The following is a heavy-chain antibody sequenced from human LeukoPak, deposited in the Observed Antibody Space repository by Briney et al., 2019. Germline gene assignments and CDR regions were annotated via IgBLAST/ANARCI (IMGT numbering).Heavy chain of an antibody. D-gene: IGHD7-27*01. V-gene: IGHV1-2*02. CDR2: INPNNGGT. CDR3: ARDPGANYLDY. Sequence: ASVKVSCKASGYTFTNYYIHWVRQAPGQGLEWMGWINPNNGGTNYAQKFQGRVTMAGDPSISTAYMELSRLRSDDTAMFYCARDPGANYLDYWGQGTLVTVSS. CDR1: GYTFTNYY. J-gene: IGHJ4*02.